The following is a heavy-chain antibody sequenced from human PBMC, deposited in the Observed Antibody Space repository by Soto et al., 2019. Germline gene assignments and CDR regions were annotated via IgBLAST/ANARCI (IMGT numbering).Heavy chain of an antibody. J-gene: IGHJ6*02. V-gene: IGHV3-30*18. D-gene: IGHD5-18*01. CDR2: ISYDGSNK. CDR1: GFTFSSFG. CDR3: AKARGYGVLHYYYGMDV. Sequence: PGGSLRLSCAASGFTFSSFGMHWVRQAPGKGLEWVAVISYDGSNKYYADSVKGRFTISRDNSKNTLYLQMNSLRAEDTAVYYCAKARGYGVLHYYYGMDVWGQGTTVTVSS.